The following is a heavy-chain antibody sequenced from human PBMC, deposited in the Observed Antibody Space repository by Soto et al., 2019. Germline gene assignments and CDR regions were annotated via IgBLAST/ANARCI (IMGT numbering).Heavy chain of an antibody. CDR1: GYSFTSYW. J-gene: IGHJ6*02. V-gene: IGHV5-10-1*01. Sequence: GESLKISCKGSGYSFTSYWISWVRQMPGKGLEWMGRIDPSDSYTNYSPSFQGHVTISADKSISTAYLQWSSLKASDTAMYYCARPIKYCSGGSCYYSYYGMDVWGQATTVTVSS. CDR2: IDPSDSYT. CDR3: ARPIKYCSGGSCYYSYYGMDV. D-gene: IGHD2-15*01.